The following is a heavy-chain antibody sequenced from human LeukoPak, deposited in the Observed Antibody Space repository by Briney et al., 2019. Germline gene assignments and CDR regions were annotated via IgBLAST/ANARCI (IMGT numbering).Heavy chain of an antibody. J-gene: IGHJ4*02. Sequence: PGGSLRLSCAASGFTFSSYAMSWVRQAPGKGLQWVSTITGTTHYADSVKGRFTISRDNSKNTLYLQMNSLRAEDTAVYYCARDLEGGHWGQGTLVTVSS. V-gene: IGHV3-66*01. CDR2: ITGTT. CDR3: ARDLEGGH. D-gene: IGHD2-15*01. CDR1: GFTFSSYA.